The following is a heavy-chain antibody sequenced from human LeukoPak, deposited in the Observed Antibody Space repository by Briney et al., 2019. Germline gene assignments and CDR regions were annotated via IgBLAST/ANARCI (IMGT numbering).Heavy chain of an antibody. D-gene: IGHD6-13*01. J-gene: IGHJ6*03. V-gene: IGHV3-7*01. CDR1: GFTFSIYW. CDR3: ARVNAQQLVARNYYYYYYMDV. CDR2: IKQDGSEK. Sequence: GGSLRLSCAASGFTFSIYWMRWVRHAPGKGLEWVANIKQDGSEKYYVDSVKGRFTISRDNAKNSLYLQMNSLRAEDTAVYYCARVNAQQLVARNYYYYYYMDVWGKGTTVTVSS.